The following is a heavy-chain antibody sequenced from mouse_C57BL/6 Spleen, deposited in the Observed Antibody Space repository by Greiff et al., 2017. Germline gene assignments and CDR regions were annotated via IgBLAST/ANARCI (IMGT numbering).Heavy chain of an antibody. Sequence: EVMLVESGGDLVKPGGSLKLSCAASGFTFSSYGMSWVRQTPDKRLEWVATISSGGSYTYYPDSVKGRFTISRDNAKNTLYLQMSSLKSEDTAMYYCARKDYSNPGFAYWGQGTLVTVSA. J-gene: IGHJ3*01. D-gene: IGHD2-5*01. V-gene: IGHV5-6*01. CDR1: GFTFSSYG. CDR3: ARKDYSNPGFAY. CDR2: ISSGGSYT.